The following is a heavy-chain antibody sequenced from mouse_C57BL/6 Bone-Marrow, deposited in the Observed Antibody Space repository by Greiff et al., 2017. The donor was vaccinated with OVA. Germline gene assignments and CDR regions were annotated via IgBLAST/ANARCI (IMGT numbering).Heavy chain of an antibody. CDR3: ARQALYDLLLAY. CDR1: GFTFSDYY. J-gene: IGHJ3*01. CDR2: ISNGGGST. Sequence: EVQGVESGGGLVQPGGSLKLSCAASGFTFSDYYMYWVRQTPEKRLEWVAYISNGGGSTYYPDTVKGRFTLSRDNAKNTLYLQMSRLKSEDTAVYYCARQALYDLLLAYWGQGTLVTVSA. D-gene: IGHD2-3*01. V-gene: IGHV5-12*01.